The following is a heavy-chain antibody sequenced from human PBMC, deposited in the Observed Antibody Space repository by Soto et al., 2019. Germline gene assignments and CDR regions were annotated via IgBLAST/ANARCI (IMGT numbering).Heavy chain of an antibody. V-gene: IGHV3-74*01. CDR3: ARWFTYGNFDYLDY. Sequence: PGRPXRLSCAASGFNFSSDWRYWFRQDKGKGLVWVSRIDSGGRTTTYADSVKGRFTISRDNAKNTLYLQMNGLRAEDTALYYCARWFTYGNFDYLDYWGQGTQVTVSS. J-gene: IGHJ4*02. CDR1: GFNFSSDW. D-gene: IGHD3-10*01. CDR2: IDSGGRTT.